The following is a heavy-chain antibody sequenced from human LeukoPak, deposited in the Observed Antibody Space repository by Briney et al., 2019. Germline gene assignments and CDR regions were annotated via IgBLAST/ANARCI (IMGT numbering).Heavy chain of an antibody. D-gene: IGHD6-13*01. J-gene: IGHJ6*03. Sequence: SETLSLTCTVSGGSISSYYWSWIRQPPGKGLEWIGYIYYSGSTNYNPSLKSRVTISVDTSKNQFSLKLSSVTAADTAVYYCARLSSSSWYSIPTHYYYYYYMDVWGKGTTVTVSS. CDR1: GGSISSYY. V-gene: IGHV4-59*08. CDR2: IYYSGST. CDR3: ARLSSSSWYSIPTHYYYYYYMDV.